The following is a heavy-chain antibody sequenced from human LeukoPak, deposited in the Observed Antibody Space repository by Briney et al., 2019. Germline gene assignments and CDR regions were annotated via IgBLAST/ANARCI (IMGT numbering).Heavy chain of an antibody. J-gene: IGHJ4*02. D-gene: IGHD3-22*01. CDR1: GGSFSGYY. Sequence: PSETLSLTCAVYGGSFSGYYWSWIRQPPGKGLEWIGEINHSGSTNYNPSLKSRVTISVDTSKNQFSLKLSSVTAADTAVYYCARGSSGYYYDFDYWGQGTLVTVSS. V-gene: IGHV4-34*01. CDR2: INHSGST. CDR3: ARGSSGYYYDFDY.